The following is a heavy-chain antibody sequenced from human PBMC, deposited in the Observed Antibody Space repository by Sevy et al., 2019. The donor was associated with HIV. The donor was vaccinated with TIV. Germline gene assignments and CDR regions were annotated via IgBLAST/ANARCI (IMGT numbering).Heavy chain of an antibody. CDR2: ISGSSGTT. Sequence: GGSLRLSCAASGLTFSNYVMSWVRQAPGKGLEWLSVISGSSGTTYAAESVKGRFTISRDNSKNTVYLQMNNLRAEDTAVYYCGKVSIFGVGGFYDYWGQGTLVTVSS. CDR3: GKVSIFGVGGFYDY. J-gene: IGHJ4*02. CDR1: GLTFSNYV. D-gene: IGHD3-3*01. V-gene: IGHV3-23*01.